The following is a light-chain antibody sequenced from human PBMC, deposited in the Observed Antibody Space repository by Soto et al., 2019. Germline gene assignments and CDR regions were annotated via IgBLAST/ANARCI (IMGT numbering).Light chain of an antibody. V-gene: IGKV3-15*01. CDR3: QQCRNWPLT. CDR2: DAS. J-gene: IGKJ4*01. CDR1: QNVYNN. Sequence: EIVMTQSPATLSASPGERDTISCKAGQNVYNNLAWYQQRPGQPPRLLIYDASTRATGISARFSGSGYGTEFTLFICSLQSEDFAVYFCQQCRNWPLTFGGGTKVDIK.